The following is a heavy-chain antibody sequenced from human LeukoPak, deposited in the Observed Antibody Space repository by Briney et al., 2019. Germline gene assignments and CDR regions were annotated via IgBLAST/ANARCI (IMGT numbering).Heavy chain of an antibody. J-gene: IGHJ6*02. D-gene: IGHD3-10*01. CDR3: ARAEVRGVLNYYYYGMDV. V-gene: IGHV1-3*01. CDR2: INAGNGNT. CDR1: GYTFTSYA. Sequence: ASVKVSCKASGYTFTSYAMHWVRQAPGQRLEWMGWINAGNGNTKYSQKFQGRVTITRDTSASTAYMELSSLRSEDTSVYYCARAEVRGVLNYYYYGMDVWGQGTMVTVSS.